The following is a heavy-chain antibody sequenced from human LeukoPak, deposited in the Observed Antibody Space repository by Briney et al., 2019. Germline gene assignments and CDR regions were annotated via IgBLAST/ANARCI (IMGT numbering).Heavy chain of an antibody. CDR1: GFTVSSNY. Sequence: PGGSLRLSCAASGFTVSSNYMSWVRQAPGKGLEWVSDIYSGGSTYYADSVKGRFTISRDNSKNTLYLQMNSLRAEDTAVYYCAKDWKGYYDILTGYYPMVRGEKDYYGMDVWGQGTTVTVSS. CDR2: IYSGGST. D-gene: IGHD3-9*01. CDR3: AKDWKGYYDILTGYYPMVRGEKDYYGMDV. J-gene: IGHJ6*02. V-gene: IGHV3-66*01.